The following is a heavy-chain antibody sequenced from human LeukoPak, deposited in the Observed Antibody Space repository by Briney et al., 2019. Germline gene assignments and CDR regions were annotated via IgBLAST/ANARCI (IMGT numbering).Heavy chain of an antibody. D-gene: IGHD3-22*01. CDR2: IYHSGST. CDR1: GGSISSGGYS. J-gene: IGHJ4*02. V-gene: IGHV4-30-2*01. CDR3: ARAGKIYYDSSGPIDY. Sequence: SETLSLTCAVSGGSISSGGYSWSWIRQPPGTGLEWIGYIYHSGSTNYNPSLKSRVTIPVDTSKNQFSLKLSFVTAADTAVYYCARAGKIYYDSSGPIDYWGQGTLVTVSS.